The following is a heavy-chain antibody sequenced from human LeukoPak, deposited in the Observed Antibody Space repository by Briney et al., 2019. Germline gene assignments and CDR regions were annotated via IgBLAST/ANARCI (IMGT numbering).Heavy chain of an antibody. CDR2: ISFDGGYR. J-gene: IGHJ6*02. Sequence: GGSLRLSCAASGFSFNTFGMHWVRQAPGKGLEWVAIISFDGGYRYYIDSVKGRFTISRDNSKDTLYLQMNSLRPEDTAVFYCARNRFPYEWSPVTTDYYFGMDVWGQGTTVTVSS. D-gene: IGHD4-17*01. V-gene: IGHV3-30*03. CDR3: ARNRFPYEWSPVTTDYYFGMDV. CDR1: GFSFNTFG.